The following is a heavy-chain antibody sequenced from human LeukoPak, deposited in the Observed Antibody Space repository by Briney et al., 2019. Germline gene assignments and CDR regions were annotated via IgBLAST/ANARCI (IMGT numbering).Heavy chain of an antibody. V-gene: IGHV3-48*03. D-gene: IGHD2-15*01. CDR3: ARIDCSGGSCRQYYYYGMDV. CDR2: ISSRGSTI. Sequence: GGSLRLSCEASGFSLSSYEMNWVRQAPGKGLGWVSHISSRGSTIYYADSVKGRFTISRDNSKNMMYLQMNSLRAEDTAVYHCARIDCSGGSCRQYYYYGMDVWGQGTTVTVSS. CDR1: GFSLSSYE. J-gene: IGHJ6*02.